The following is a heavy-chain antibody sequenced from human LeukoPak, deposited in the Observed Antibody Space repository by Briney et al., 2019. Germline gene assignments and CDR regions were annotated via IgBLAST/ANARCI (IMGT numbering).Heavy chain of an antibody. CDR2: ISGSGGST. J-gene: IGHJ4*02. CDR1: GFTFSSYA. Sequence: GSLRLSCAASGFTFSSYAMSWVRQAPGKGLEWVSAISGSGGSTYYADSVKGRFTISRDNSKNTLYLQMNSLRAEDTAVYYCAKQSKLSCSSTSCPLDYWGQGTLVTVSS. V-gene: IGHV3-23*01. CDR3: AKQSKLSCSSTSCPLDY. D-gene: IGHD2-2*01.